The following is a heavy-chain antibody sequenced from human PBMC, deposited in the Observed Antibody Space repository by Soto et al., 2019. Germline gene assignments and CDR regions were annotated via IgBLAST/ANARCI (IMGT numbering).Heavy chain of an antibody. Sequence: PSETLSLTCTVSGYSINSGYIWGWVRRPPGQGLEWIGSRYSTGTTYYNPSLRRRVKMSVDTSKNQLSLVLRSVTAADTAVYYCVARATVVNSPWFGPWGQGTQVTVSS. V-gene: IGHV4-38-2*02. CDR1: GYSINSGYI. CDR2: RYSTGTT. J-gene: IGHJ5*02. CDR3: VARATVVNSPWFGP. D-gene: IGHD1-1*01.